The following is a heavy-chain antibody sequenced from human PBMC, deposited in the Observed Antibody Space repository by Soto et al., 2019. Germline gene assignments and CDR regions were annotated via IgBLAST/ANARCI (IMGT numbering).Heavy chain of an antibody. CDR3: VGYYYDSSGYSSKDC. D-gene: IGHD3-22*01. Sequence: GGSLRLSCAASGFTFSDYYMSWIRQAPGKGLEWVSYISSSGRTIYYADSVKGRFTISRDNAQNSLYLQMNSLRAEDTAVYYCVGYYYDSSGYSSKDCWGQGTLATVSS. CDR1: GFTFSDYY. J-gene: IGHJ4*02. V-gene: IGHV3-11*01. CDR2: ISSSGRTI.